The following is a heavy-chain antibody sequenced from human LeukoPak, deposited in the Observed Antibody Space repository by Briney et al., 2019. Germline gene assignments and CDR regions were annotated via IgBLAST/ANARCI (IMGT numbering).Heavy chain of an antibody. Sequence: GGSLRLSCAASGSTFSDYYMSWIRQAPGKGLERVSYMSSSGSTIYYADPVKGRFTFSRDNAKNSLYLQMNSLRAEDTAVYYCARDLARVVVSALDVWGKGTTVTVSS. CDR2: MSSSGSTI. CDR1: GSTFSDYY. V-gene: IGHV3-11*04. J-gene: IGHJ6*04. CDR3: ARDLARVVVSALDV. D-gene: IGHD3-22*01.